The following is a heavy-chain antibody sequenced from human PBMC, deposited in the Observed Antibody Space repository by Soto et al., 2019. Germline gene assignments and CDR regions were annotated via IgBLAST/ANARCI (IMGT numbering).Heavy chain of an antibody. CDR1: GFTFSSYA. V-gene: IGHV3-23*01. CDR2: ISGSGGST. D-gene: IGHD1-26*01. Sequence: GGSLRLSCAASGFTFSSYAMSWVRQAPGKGLDWVSAISGSGGSTYYADSVKGRFTISRDNSKNTLYLQMNSLRAEDTAVYYCAKDTPLGGSYYVALFDYWGQGTLVTVSS. CDR3: AKDTPLGGSYYVALFDY. J-gene: IGHJ4*02.